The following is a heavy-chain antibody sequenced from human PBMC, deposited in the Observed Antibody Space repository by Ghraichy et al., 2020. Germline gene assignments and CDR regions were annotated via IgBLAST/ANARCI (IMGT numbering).Heavy chain of an antibody. Sequence: GESLNISCAASGFTFSSYWMHWVRQAPGKGLVWVSRINSDGSITRYADSVKGRFTISRDNAKNTLYLQMNSLRAEDTAVYYCVRAGGWLQFYYYYGMDVWGQGTTVTVSS. V-gene: IGHV3-74*01. CDR3: VRAGGWLQFYYYYGMDV. J-gene: IGHJ6*02. CDR1: GFTFSSYW. D-gene: IGHD5-24*01. CDR2: INSDGSIT.